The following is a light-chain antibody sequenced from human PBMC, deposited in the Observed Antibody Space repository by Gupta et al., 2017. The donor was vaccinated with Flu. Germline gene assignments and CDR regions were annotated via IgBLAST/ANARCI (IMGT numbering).Light chain of an antibody. CDR3: QQSYSDPTT. Sequence: DIQMTQSPSSLSASVGDRVTITCRASQDSTINLNWYQQRPGKAPKLLIYEASSLKVGVPSRFSGSGSGTDFILTISSLQPDDGATYYCQQSYSDPTTFGQGTRLAIK. J-gene: IGKJ5*01. V-gene: IGKV1-39*01. CDR2: EAS. CDR1: QDSTIN.